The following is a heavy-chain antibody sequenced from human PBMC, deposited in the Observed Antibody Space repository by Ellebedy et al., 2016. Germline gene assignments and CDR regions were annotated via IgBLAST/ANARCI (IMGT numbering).Heavy chain of an antibody. Sequence: ASVKVSCXASGYTFTSYGISWVRQAPGQGLEWMGWISAYNGNTNYAQKLQGRVTMTTDTSTSTAYMELRSLRSDDTAVYYCARDLSRYCSSTSCPDNWFDPWGQGTLVTVSS. V-gene: IGHV1-18*01. J-gene: IGHJ5*02. CDR1: GYTFTSYG. CDR2: ISAYNGNT. CDR3: ARDLSRYCSSTSCPDNWFDP. D-gene: IGHD2-2*01.